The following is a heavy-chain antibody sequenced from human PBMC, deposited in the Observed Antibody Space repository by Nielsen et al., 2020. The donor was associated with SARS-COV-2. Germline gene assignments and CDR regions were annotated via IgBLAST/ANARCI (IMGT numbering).Heavy chain of an antibody. CDR2: IYKGGTS. CDR3: ARSCGGDCSRAFDF. CDR1: GFPVRSFD. D-gene: IGHD2-21*02. Sequence: GESLKISCAVSGFPVRSFDMTWVRQAPGKGLEWVSFIYKGGTSYYADSVRGRFTISRDASKNTLYLQMNNLRDEDTAVYFCARSCGGDCSRAFDFWGQGTMVNVSS. V-gene: IGHV3-53*01. J-gene: IGHJ3*01.